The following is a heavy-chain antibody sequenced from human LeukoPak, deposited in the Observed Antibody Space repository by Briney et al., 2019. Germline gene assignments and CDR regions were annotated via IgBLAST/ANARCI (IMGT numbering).Heavy chain of an antibody. CDR1: GFTVSSNY. V-gene: IGHV3-53*01. CDR3: ARAPSEATGYYYYMDV. CDR2: IYSGGST. J-gene: IGHJ6*03. D-gene: IGHD5-12*01. Sequence: GGVLRLSCAASGFTVSSNYMSWVRQAPGKGLEWVSVIYSGGSTYYADSVKGRFTISRDNSKNTLYLQMNSLRAEDTAVYYCARAPSEATGYYYYMDVWGKGTTVTVSS.